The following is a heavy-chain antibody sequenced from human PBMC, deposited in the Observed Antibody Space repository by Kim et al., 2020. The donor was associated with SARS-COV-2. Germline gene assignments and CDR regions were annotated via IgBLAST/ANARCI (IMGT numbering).Heavy chain of an antibody. J-gene: IGHJ4*02. Sequence: SETLSLTCAVYGGSFSGYYWSWIRQPPGKGLEWIGEINHSGSTNYNPSLKSRVTISVDTSKNQFSLKLSSVTAADTAVYYCARTGRYWAQRPFDYWGQGTLVTVSS. CDR3: ARTGRYWAQRPFDY. CDR2: INHSGST. CDR1: GGSFSGYY. V-gene: IGHV4-34*01. D-gene: IGHD1-20*01.